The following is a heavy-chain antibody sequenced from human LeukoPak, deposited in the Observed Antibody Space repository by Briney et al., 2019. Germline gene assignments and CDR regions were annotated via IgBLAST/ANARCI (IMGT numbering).Heavy chain of an antibody. CDR3: ARHLSIQLWSHSYFDL. V-gene: IGHV4-39*01. D-gene: IGHD5-18*01. J-gene: IGHJ2*01. Sequence: SETLSLTCTVSGGSISSSSYYWGWIRQPPGKGLEWIGSIYYSGSTYYNPSLKSRVTISVDTSKNQFSLKLSSVTAADTAVYYCARHLSIQLWSHSYFDLWGRGTLVTVSS. CDR1: GGSISSSSYY. CDR2: IYYSGST.